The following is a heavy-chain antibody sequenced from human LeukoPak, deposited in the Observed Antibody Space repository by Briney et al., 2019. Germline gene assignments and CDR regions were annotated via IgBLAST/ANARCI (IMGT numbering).Heavy chain of an antibody. CDR2: IYRGGFT. CDR1: GGSIGIYN. D-gene: IGHD3-16*01. V-gene: IGHV4-59*08. CDR3: ARHADVLHVRAYYFDS. J-gene: IGHJ4*02. Sequence: SETLSLTCTVSGGSIGIYNWNWIRQSPGKGLEWIGYIYRGGFTNYNPSLASRVTMSIDTSKNQFSLSLSSVTAADTAVYYCARHADVLHVRAYYFDSWGQGTLVTVSS.